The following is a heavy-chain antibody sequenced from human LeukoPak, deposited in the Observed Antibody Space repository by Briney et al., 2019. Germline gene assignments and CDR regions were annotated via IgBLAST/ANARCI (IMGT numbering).Heavy chain of an antibody. CDR3: AKGSSSSWTNFDY. V-gene: IGHV3-48*04. J-gene: IGHJ4*02. CDR1: GFTFSSYS. Sequence: GGSLRLSCAASGFTFSSYSMMWVRQAPGKGLEWVSYISSSGSTIYYADSVKGRFTISRDNAKNSLYLQMNSLRAEDTAVYYCAKGSSSSWTNFDYWGQGTLATVSS. CDR2: ISSSGSTI. D-gene: IGHD6-13*01.